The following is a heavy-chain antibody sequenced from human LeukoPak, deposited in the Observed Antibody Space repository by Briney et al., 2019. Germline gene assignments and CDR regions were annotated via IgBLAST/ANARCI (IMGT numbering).Heavy chain of an antibody. Sequence: PGGSLRLSCAASGFTFSSYWMSWVRQAPGQGLEWVANIKQDGSEKYYVDSVKGRFTISRDNAKNSLYLQMNSLRAEETAVYYCARGYYDYGSTVGDYWGQGTLVTVSS. CDR1: GFTFSSYW. V-gene: IGHV3-7*01. CDR2: IKQDGSEK. J-gene: IGHJ4*02. CDR3: ARGYYDYGSTVGDY. D-gene: IGHD4-17*01.